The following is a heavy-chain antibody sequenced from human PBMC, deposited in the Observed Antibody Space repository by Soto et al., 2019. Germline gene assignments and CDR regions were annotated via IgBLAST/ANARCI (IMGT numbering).Heavy chain of an antibody. V-gene: IGHV4-39*01. CDR1: SDSITNTTYY. CDR3: ARQRIVGISLLRSHFDP. CDR2: VYYSGST. Sequence: PSETLSLTCTVSSDSITNTTYYWGWIRQAPGLGLEWIGSVYYSGSTYYNPSLESRVTISVDTSKNQFSLRLSSVTATDTGIYYCARQRIVGISLLRSHFDPWGQGTLVTVSS. J-gene: IGHJ5*02. D-gene: IGHD2-15*01.